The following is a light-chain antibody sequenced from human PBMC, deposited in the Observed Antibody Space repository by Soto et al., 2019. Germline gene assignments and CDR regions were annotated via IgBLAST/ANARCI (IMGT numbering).Light chain of an antibody. V-gene: IGKV3-15*01. J-gene: IGKJ4*02. CDR3: QQYNVWPLT. Sequence: EIVMTQSPATLSVSPGERATLSCRASQSVSSNLAWYQQKPGQTPKLLIYVASTRATGIPARFSGSGSGTVFTLTISSLQSEDFAVYYCQQYNVWPLTFGGGTKVEFK. CDR2: VAS. CDR1: QSVSSN.